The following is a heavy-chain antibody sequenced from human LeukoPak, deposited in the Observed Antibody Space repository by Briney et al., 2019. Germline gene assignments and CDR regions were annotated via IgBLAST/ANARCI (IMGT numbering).Heavy chain of an antibody. Sequence: ASVKFSCKASGGTFSSYTITWVRQAPGQGLEWMGRIIPMVGVSKYAENFQGRVTITADKSTNTAYMEMSSLRSEDTAIYYCALLWFGGNWFDPWGQGTLVTVSS. CDR1: GGTFSSYT. V-gene: IGHV1-69*02. J-gene: IGHJ5*02. D-gene: IGHD3-10*01. CDR3: ALLWFGGNWFDP. CDR2: IIPMVGVS.